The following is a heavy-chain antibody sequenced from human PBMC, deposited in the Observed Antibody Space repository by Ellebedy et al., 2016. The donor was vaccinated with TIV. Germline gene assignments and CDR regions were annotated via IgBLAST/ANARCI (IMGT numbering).Heavy chain of an antibody. V-gene: IGHV3-23*01. J-gene: IGHJ4*01. CDR1: GFTVTNYA. CDR2: ISGSGGST. D-gene: IGHD6-19*01. Sequence: GESLKISXVASGFTVTNYAMGWVRQAPGKGLEWVSLISGSGGSTYYADSVKGRFTISRDNSKNTLYLLMNSLRADDTAVYYCAKRDLVAGAGECWGQGPLLTFSS. CDR3: AKRDLVAGAGEC.